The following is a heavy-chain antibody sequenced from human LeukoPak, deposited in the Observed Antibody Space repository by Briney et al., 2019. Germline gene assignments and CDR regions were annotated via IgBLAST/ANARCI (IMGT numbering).Heavy chain of an antibody. V-gene: IGHV4-34*01. D-gene: IGHD3-10*01. CDR1: GGSFSGYY. CDR2: INHSGST. J-gene: IGHJ4*02. CDR3: ARGYGDYGSGSYYTGGDY. Sequence: PAETLSLTCAVYGGSFSGYYWSWIRQPPGKGLEWIGEINHSGSTNYNPSLKSRVTISVDTSKNQFSLKLSSVTAADRAVYYCARGYGDYGSGSYYTGGDYWGQGTLVTVSS.